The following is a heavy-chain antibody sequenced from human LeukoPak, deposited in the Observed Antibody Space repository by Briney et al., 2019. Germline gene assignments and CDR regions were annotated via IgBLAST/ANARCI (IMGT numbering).Heavy chain of an antibody. V-gene: IGHV3-48*01. CDR2: ISSGSSTI. CDR1: GFTFSTYS. D-gene: IGHD4-23*01. CDR3: ARENDYGGNFRYGYFDH. J-gene: IGHJ4*02. Sequence: PGGSLRLSCAASGFTFSTYSMNWVRQAPGQGLEWVSYISSGSSTIYSADSVKGRFTISRDNAKNSLYLQMNSLRAEDTAVYYCARENDYGGNFRYGYFDHWGQGTLVTVSS.